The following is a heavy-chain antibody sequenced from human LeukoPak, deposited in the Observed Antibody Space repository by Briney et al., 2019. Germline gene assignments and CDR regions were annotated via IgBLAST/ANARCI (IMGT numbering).Heavy chain of an antibody. Sequence: SETLSLTCTVSGGSISSYYWSWIRQPPGKGLEWIGYIYYSGSTNYNPSLKSRVTISVDTSKNQFSLKLSSVTAADTAVYYCARHGGDYVTYYFDYWGQGTLVTVSS. V-gene: IGHV4-59*08. CDR3: ARHGGDYVTYYFDY. CDR1: GGSISSYY. CDR2: IYYSGST. J-gene: IGHJ4*02. D-gene: IGHD2-21*02.